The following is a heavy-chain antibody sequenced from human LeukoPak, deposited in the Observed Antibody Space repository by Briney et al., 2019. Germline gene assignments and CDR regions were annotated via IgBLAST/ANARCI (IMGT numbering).Heavy chain of an antibody. Sequence: ASVKVSCKASGNTFTTYYMHWVRQAPGQGLEWMGRIDPSGGSTTYEEKFQGRVTMTRDMSTTTFYMELSSLRYEDTAVYYCARGKKDSSGWYHLDYWGQGTLVTVSS. V-gene: IGHV1-46*01. CDR1: GNTFTTYY. CDR2: IDPSGGST. J-gene: IGHJ4*02. D-gene: IGHD6-19*01. CDR3: ARGKKDSSGWYHLDY.